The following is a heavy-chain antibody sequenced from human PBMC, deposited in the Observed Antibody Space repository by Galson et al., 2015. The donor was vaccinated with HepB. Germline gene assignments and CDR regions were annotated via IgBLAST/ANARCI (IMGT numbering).Heavy chain of an antibody. J-gene: IGHJ1*01. V-gene: IGHV3-74*01. CDR3: ARVGLPGDNALEYFQY. CDR1: GFTFSTYW. D-gene: IGHD4-17*01. CDR2: INGDGRST. Sequence: SLRLSCAASGFTFSTYWMHWVRQVPGKGLVWVSRINGDGRSTNYADSVKGRFTISRDNAKNTLYLQMNSLRDEDMAVYYCARVGLPGDNALEYFQYWGQGTLVTASS.